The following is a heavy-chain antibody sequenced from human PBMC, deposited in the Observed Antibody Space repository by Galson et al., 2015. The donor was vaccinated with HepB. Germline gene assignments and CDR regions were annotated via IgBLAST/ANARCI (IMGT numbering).Heavy chain of an antibody. Sequence: SVKVSCKASGYTFSRYGMNWVRQAPGQGPEWMRRINTNTGNPTYAQGFTGRFVFSLDTSVSTAYLPINSLKDEDTAVYYCARAEGSGYYYVGYWGQGTLVTVSS. D-gene: IGHD3-22*01. V-gene: IGHV7-4-1*02. CDR2: INTNTGNP. CDR1: GYTFSRYG. CDR3: ARAEGSGYYYVGY. J-gene: IGHJ4*02.